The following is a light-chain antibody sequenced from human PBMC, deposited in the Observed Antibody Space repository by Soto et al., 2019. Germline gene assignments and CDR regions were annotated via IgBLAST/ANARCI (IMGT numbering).Light chain of an antibody. CDR3: QQYHKWPPIT. CDR1: QSVSSD. Sequence: EIVMTQSPATLSVSPGERATLSCRASQSVSSDLAWYHQKPGQAPRLLIYGASTRATGIPARFSGSGSGTEFTLTISSLQSEDSAVYYCQQYHKWPPITFGQGTRLEIK. J-gene: IGKJ5*01. CDR2: GAS. V-gene: IGKV3-15*01.